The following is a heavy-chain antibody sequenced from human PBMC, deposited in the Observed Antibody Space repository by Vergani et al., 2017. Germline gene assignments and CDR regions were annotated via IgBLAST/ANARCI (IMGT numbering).Heavy chain of an antibody. Sequence: QLQLQESDPGLVKPSETLSLTCTVSGGSIRSTFYYWGWIRQPPGKGLEWIGTIYYSGSTYYNPSLKSRVTISVDTSKNQFSLKLSSVTAADTAVYYCARSGQDLRAFCSGGSCYEYYYYYYGMDVWGQGTTVTVSS. V-gene: IGHV4-39*01. CDR3: ARSGQDLRAFCSGGSCYEYYYYYYGMDV. CDR1: GGSIRSTFYY. CDR2: IYYSGST. J-gene: IGHJ6*02. D-gene: IGHD2-15*01.